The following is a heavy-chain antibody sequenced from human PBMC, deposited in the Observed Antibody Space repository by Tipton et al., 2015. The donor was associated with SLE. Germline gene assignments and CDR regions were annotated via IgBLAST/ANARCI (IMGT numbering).Heavy chain of an antibody. CDR2: IYYSGNA. D-gene: IGHD3-3*01. CDR1: GDAINIGDY. Sequence: TLSLTCVVSGDAINIGDYWGWFRQSPGKGLEWIGYIYYSGNANYNPSLKSRVTISVDTSKNQFSLKVTSVTAADTAVYYCARQAWVGYYIDSSGGVLASWGQGMLVTVSS. J-gene: IGHJ4*02. V-gene: IGHV4-61*05. CDR3: ARQAWVGYYIDSSGGVLAS.